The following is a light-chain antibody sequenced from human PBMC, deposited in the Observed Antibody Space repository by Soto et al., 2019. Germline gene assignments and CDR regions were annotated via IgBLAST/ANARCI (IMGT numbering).Light chain of an antibody. J-gene: IGKJ1*01. CDR2: AAS. CDR3: QQCGSSPWT. Sequence: EIVITQSRATLSFSPWELATLSWRASQGIGNTLAWYQQKPGQAPRLLIYAASSRATGIPDRFSGGGSGTDFTLTISRLEPEDFAVYYCQQCGSSPWTFGQGTKVDIK. CDR1: QGIGNT. V-gene: IGKV3-20*01.